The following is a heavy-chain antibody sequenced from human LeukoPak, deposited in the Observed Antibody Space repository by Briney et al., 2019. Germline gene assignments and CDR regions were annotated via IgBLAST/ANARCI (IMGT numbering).Heavy chain of an antibody. J-gene: IGHJ4*02. CDR2: MRRDGNEI. V-gene: IGHV3-7*04. Sequence: PGGSLRLSCSASGFTFSTYWMSWVRQAPGKGLEWVANMRRDGNEIYYLDSVKGRFTISRDNSKNTLYLQMNSLRAEDTAVYYCARGDYYDSSGYLGYWGQGTLVTVSS. D-gene: IGHD3-22*01. CDR3: ARGDYYDSSGYLGY. CDR1: GFTFSTYW.